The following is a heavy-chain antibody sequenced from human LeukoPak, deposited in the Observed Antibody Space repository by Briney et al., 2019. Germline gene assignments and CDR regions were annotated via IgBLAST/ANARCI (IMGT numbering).Heavy chain of an antibody. CDR3: TRGGDAHKLGNF. Sequence: SETLTLACSVSDDSIRTHSYYWAWIRQPPGKGLEWVGSLHFSGTPYYSPSLSSRVTVSRDTSKNHFSLNLKSVTATDTGVYFCTRGGDAHKLGNFWGPGILVTVSS. J-gene: IGHJ4*02. CDR2: LHFSGTP. V-gene: IGHV4-39*02. CDR1: DDSIRTHSYY. D-gene: IGHD2-2*01.